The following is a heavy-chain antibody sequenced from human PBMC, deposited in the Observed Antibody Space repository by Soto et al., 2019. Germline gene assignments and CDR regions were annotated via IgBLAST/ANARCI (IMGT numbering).Heavy chain of an antibody. CDR3: ARHPERIAEIGWFDP. Sequence: GGSLRLCCAASGFTFCSYSMNWVRQAPGKGLEWVSYISSSSSTIYYADSVKGRFTISRDNAKNSLYLQMNSLRAEDTAVYYCARHPERIAEIGWFDPWGQGTLVTVSS. V-gene: IGHV3-48*01. J-gene: IGHJ5*02. CDR2: ISSSSSTI. CDR1: GFTFCSYS. D-gene: IGHD6-13*01.